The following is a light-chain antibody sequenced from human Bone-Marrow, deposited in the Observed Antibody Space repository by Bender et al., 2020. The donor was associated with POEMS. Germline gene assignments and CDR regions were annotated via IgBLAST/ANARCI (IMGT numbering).Light chain of an antibody. CDR1: DLGDKY. CDR3: QACDTYSVI. V-gene: IGLV3-1*01. Sequence: SYEVTQPPSVSVSPGQTASITCSGDDLGDKYVAWYQQKPGHSPELFIYQDTKRPSGIPERFSGSNSGNTATLTISGTQAMDEADYYCQACDTYSVIFGGGTKLTVL. CDR2: QDT. J-gene: IGLJ2*01.